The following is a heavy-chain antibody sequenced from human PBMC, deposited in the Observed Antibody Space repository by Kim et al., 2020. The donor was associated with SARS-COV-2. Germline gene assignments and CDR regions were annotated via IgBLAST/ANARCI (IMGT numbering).Heavy chain of an antibody. CDR1: GYSFTSYW. D-gene: IGHD6-13*01. CDR3: ATQGGSSWKHYFDF. CDR2: IYPGDSDS. J-gene: IGHJ4*02. V-gene: IGHV5-51*01. Sequence: GESLKISCRGSGYSFTSYWIGWVRQMPGKGLEWIGIIYPGDSDSRYSPSFQGPVTISADKSISTAYLQLSSLKASDTAVSYCATQGGSSWKHYFDFWGQGTLVTVSS.